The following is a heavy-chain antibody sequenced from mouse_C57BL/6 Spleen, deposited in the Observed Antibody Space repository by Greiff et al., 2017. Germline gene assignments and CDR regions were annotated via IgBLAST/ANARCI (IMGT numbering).Heavy chain of an antibody. V-gene: IGHV1-52*01. D-gene: IGHD1-1*01. Sequence: QVQLQQPGAELVRPGSSVKLSCKASGYTFTSYWMPWVKQRPIQGLEWIGNIDPSDSETHYNQKFKGKATLTVDKSSSTAYMQLSSLTSEDSAVYYCSREGELLRFCAYWGQGTRVTVSA. CDR3: SREGELLRFCAY. J-gene: IGHJ3*01. CDR2: IDPSDSET. CDR1: GYTFTSYW.